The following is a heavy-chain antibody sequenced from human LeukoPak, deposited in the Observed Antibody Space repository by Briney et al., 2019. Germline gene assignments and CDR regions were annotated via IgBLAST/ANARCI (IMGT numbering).Heavy chain of an antibody. Sequence: SETLSLTCTVSGYSISSGYYWGWIRQPPGRGLEWIGSIYHSGSTYYNPSLKSRVTISVDTSKNQFSLKLSSVTAADTAVYYCARGNWNDVVGYYFDYWGQGTLVTVSS. CDR1: GYSISSGYY. J-gene: IGHJ4*02. D-gene: IGHD1-1*01. V-gene: IGHV4-38-2*02. CDR3: ARGNWNDVVGYYFDY. CDR2: IYHSGST.